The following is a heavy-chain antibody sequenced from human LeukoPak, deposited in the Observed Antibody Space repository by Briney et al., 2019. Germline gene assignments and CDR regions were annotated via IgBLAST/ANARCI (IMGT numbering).Heavy chain of an antibody. D-gene: IGHD3-22*01. CDR2: VSSSGSTI. J-gene: IGHJ6*03. CDR1: GFTFSSYE. CDR3: ARTYSDTSGYYYSYYYYMDV. Sequence: PGGSLRLSCAASGFTFSSYEMNWVRQAPGKGLEWVSYVSSSGSTIYYADSVKGRFSISRDNAKNSLYLQMNSLRAEDTAVYYCARTYSDTSGYYYSYYYYMDVWGKGTTVTVSS. V-gene: IGHV3-48*03.